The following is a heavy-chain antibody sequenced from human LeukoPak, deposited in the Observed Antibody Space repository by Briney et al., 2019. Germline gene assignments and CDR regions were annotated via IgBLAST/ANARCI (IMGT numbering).Heavy chain of an antibody. Sequence: GESLKISCKASGYRFNNNCIGWVRQMPGKGLEWMGIMYPGDSYTRYSPSFQGQVTISADKSISTAYLQWSSLKASDTAMYYCARTGKVDGSGTYYADYWGPGTLVTVSS. D-gene: IGHD3-10*01. CDR1: GYRFNNNC. CDR2: MYPGDSYT. CDR3: ARTGKVDGSGTYYADY. V-gene: IGHV5-51*01. J-gene: IGHJ4*02.